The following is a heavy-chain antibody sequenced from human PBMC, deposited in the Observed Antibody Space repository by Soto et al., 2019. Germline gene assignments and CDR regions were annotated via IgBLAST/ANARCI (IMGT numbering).Heavy chain of an antibody. V-gene: IGHV3-23*01. J-gene: IGHJ4*02. CDR1: GFTFSSYA. D-gene: IGHD3-3*01. CDR2: ISGSGGST. Sequence: GGSLRLSCAASGFTFSSYAMSWVRQAPGKGLEWVSAISGSGGSTYYADSVKGRFTISRDNSKNTLYLQMIILRAEDTAVYYCSKDHPDDFWSGYYTGGSDYWGQGTLVTVSS. CDR3: SKDHPDDFWSGYYTGGSDY.